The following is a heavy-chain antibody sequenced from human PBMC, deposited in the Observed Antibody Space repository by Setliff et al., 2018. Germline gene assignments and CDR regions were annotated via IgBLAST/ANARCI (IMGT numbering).Heavy chain of an antibody. V-gene: IGHV4-61*09. CDR1: GGSISSGNFY. Sequence: SETLSLTCTVSGGSISSGNFYWTWIRQPAGKGLEWIGHLYTTGRTDYNPSLKSRVTISLDTSKNQFSLKLTSVTAADTAVYYCARSYHLVLTNWFDAWGQGIRVTVSS. J-gene: IGHJ5*02. CDR3: ARSYHLVLTNWFDA. CDR2: LYTTGRT. D-gene: IGHD1-26*01.